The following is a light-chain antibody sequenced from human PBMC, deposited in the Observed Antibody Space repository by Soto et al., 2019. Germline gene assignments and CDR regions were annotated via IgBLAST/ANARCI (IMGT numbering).Light chain of an antibody. V-gene: IGKV1-5*01. CDR3: QQYDSSPWT. CDR1: QSINNW. CDR2: AAS. Sequence: DIPMTQSPSTLSASVGDRVTITCRASQSINNWLAWHQQKPGKAPNLLIYAASSLKSGVPSRFSGSASGTEFTLTISSLQPDDFATYYCQQYDSSPWTFGQGTKVEI. J-gene: IGKJ1*01.